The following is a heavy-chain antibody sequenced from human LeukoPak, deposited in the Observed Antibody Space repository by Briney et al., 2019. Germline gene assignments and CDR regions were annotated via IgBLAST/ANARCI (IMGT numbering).Heavy chain of an antibody. J-gene: IGHJ4*02. CDR1: GGSISSYY. D-gene: IGHD6-13*01. CDR3: AREVNSSTWRPLDF. CDR2: IYTSGST. Sequence: PSESLSLTCTVSGGSISSYYWSWIRQPAGKGLEWIGRIYTSGSTNYNPSLKSRLTMSVDTSNNLFSLKPTSMTAADTAVYYCAREVNSSTWRPLDFWGQGTLVTVSS. V-gene: IGHV4-4*07.